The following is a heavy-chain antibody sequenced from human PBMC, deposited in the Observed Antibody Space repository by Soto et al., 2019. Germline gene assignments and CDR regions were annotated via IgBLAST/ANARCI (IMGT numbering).Heavy chain of an antibody. CDR2: IHYSGST. Sequence: SETLSLTCTVSGGSVSSSDYYWGWIRQPPGKGLEWIGTIHYSGSTYYNPSLKSRVTISVDTSKNQFSLKLSSVTAADTTVFYCARQINYYGSGSPKGYYFDYWGQGALVTVSS. CDR3: ARQINYYGSGSPKGYYFDY. CDR1: GGSVSSSDYY. J-gene: IGHJ4*02. V-gene: IGHV4-39*01. D-gene: IGHD3-10*01.